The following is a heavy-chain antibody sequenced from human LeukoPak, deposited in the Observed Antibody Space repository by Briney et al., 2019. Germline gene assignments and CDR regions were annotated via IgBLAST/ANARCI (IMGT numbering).Heavy chain of an antibody. D-gene: IGHD2-2*01. V-gene: IGHV3-23*01. J-gene: IGHJ5*02. Sequence: GGSLRLSCAVSGFTFSSHAMSWVRQAPGKGLEWVSAISDGGGSTYYADSVKGRFTISRDNSKNTLYLQMNSLRAEDTAVYYCAKVGGYIRYCSSTSCYGDWFDPWGQGTLVTVSS. CDR1: GFTFSSHA. CDR2: ISDGGGST. CDR3: AKVGGYIRYCSSTSCYGDWFDP.